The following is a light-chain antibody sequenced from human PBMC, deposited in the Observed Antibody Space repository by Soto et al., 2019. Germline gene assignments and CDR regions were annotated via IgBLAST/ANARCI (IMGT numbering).Light chain of an antibody. CDR2: DGS. Sequence: IVLTQSPATLSLSPGERATLSCRASQSVITYLAWYQQKPGQAPRLLIYDGSNRATGVPDRFSGSGSETDFTLTISSLEPEDFAPYYLQQSYQWPPITFGQGTRLEIK. CDR3: QQSYQWPPIT. V-gene: IGKV3-11*01. J-gene: IGKJ5*01. CDR1: QSVITY.